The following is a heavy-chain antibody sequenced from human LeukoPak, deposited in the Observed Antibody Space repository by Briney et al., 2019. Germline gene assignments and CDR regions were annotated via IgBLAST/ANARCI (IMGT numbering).Heavy chain of an antibody. CDR1: GFTFSSYA. Sequence: GGSLRLSCAASGFTFSSYAMSWVRQAPGKGLEWVSAISGSGGSTYYADSVKGRFTISRDNSKNTLYLQMNSLRAEDTAVYYCAKDSGRALLRFLEWLLTDFDYWGQGTLVTVSS. V-gene: IGHV3-23*01. CDR3: AKDSGRALLRFLEWLLTDFDY. D-gene: IGHD3-3*01. J-gene: IGHJ4*02. CDR2: ISGSGGST.